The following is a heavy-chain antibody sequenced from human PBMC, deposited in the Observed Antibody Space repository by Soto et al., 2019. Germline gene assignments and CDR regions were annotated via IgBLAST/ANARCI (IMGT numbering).Heavy chain of an antibody. D-gene: IGHD6-19*01. V-gene: IGHV1-3*01. CDR1: GYTFTSYA. J-gene: IGHJ4*02. CDR2: INAGNGNT. Sequence: QVQLVQSGAEVKKPGASVKVSCKASGYTFTSYAMHWVRQAPGQRLEWMGWINAGNGNTKYSQKFQGRVTITRDTSASTAYMELSSLRSEDTAVYYCARDLDSSGWPPCDYWCQGTLVTVSS. CDR3: ARDLDSSGWPPCDY.